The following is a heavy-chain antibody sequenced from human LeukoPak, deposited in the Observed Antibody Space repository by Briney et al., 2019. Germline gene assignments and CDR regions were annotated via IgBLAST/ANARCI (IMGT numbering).Heavy chain of an antibody. D-gene: IGHD2-2*01. CDR2: IRYDGDNK. CDR1: GFTFNAHG. V-gene: IGHV3-30*02. Sequence: GGSLRLSCAASGFTFNAHGMHWVRQAPGKGLEWVSFIRYDGDNKYYADSVQGRFTISRDNSKNALCLQMNSLRIEDTAVYYCARDRRTYCTSSSCYLPPDYWGQGTLVTVSS. J-gene: IGHJ4*02. CDR3: ARDRRTYCTSSSCYLPPDY.